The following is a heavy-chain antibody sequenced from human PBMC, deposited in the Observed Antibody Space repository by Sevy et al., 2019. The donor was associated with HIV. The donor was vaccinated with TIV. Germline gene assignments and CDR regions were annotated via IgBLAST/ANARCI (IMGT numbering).Heavy chain of an antibody. J-gene: IGHJ6*02. Sequence: SETLSLTCTVSGGSISSGGYYWSWIGQHPGKGLEWIGYIYYSGSTYYNPSLKSRVTISVDTSKNQFSLKLSSVTAADTAVYYCARDGDFWSGYYRSYGMDVWGQGTTVTVSS. D-gene: IGHD3-3*01. CDR3: ARDGDFWSGYYRSYGMDV. V-gene: IGHV4-31*03. CDR2: IYYSGST. CDR1: GGSISSGGYY.